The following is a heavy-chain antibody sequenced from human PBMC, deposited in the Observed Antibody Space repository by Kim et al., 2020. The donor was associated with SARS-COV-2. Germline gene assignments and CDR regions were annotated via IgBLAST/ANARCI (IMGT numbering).Heavy chain of an antibody. CDR2: ISAYNGNT. J-gene: IGHJ4*02. Sequence: ASVKVSCKASGYTFTSYGISWVRQAPGQGLEWMGWISAYNGNTNYAQNLQGRVTMTTDTSTSTAYMELRSLRSDDTAVYYCARALGYCSSISCPPGYWGQGTLVTVSS. V-gene: IGHV1-18*04. CDR3: ARALGYCSSISCPPGY. CDR1: GYTFTSYG. D-gene: IGHD2-2*01.